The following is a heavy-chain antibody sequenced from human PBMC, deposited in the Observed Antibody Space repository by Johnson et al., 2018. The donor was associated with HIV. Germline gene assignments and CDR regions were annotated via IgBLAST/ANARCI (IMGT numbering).Heavy chain of an antibody. J-gene: IGHJ3*02. Sequence: QVQLVESGGGVVQPGRSLRLSCAASGFTFSNYAIHWVRQAPGKGLEWVAVISYDESNKYYVDSVKVRFTVSRDNSKNTLYLQMNRLRAGDSALYFCASGVDAFDIWGQGTMVTVSS. CDR1: GFTFSNYA. V-gene: IGHV3-30*04. CDR3: ASGVDAFDI. D-gene: IGHD3-16*01. CDR2: ISYDESNK.